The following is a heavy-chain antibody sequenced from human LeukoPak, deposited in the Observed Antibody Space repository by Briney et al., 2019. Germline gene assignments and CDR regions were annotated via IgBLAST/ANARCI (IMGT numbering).Heavy chain of an antibody. CDR1: GGPISSYY. J-gene: IGHJ5*02. V-gene: IGHV4-4*09. CDR2: IYTSGST. Sequence: SETLSLTCTVSGGPISSYYWSWIRQPPGKGLEWIGYIYTSGSTNYNPSLKSRVTISVDTSKNQFSLKLSSVTAADTAVYYCARKEDDWFDPWGQGTLVTVSS. D-gene: IGHD2-15*01. CDR3: ARKEDDWFDP.